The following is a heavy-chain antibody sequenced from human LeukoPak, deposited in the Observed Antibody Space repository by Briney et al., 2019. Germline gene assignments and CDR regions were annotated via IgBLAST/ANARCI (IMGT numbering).Heavy chain of an antibody. CDR3: ARGLRFLRPGNWFDP. CDR1: GYTFTGYY. D-gene: IGHD3-3*01. CDR2: IIPIFGTA. Sequence: ASVKVSCKASGYTFTGYYMHWVRQAPGQGLEWMGGIIPIFGTANYAQKFQGRVTITADESTSTAYMELSSLRSEDTAVYYCARGLRFLRPGNWFDPWGQGTLVTVSS. V-gene: IGHV1-69*13. J-gene: IGHJ5*02.